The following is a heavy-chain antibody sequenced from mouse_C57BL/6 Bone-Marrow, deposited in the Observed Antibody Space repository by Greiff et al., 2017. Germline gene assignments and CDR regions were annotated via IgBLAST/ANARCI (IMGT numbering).Heavy chain of an antibody. CDR1: GYTFTDYY. D-gene: IGHD2-4*01. Sequence: VQLKQSGPELVKPGASVKISCKASGYTFTDYYMNWVKQSHGKSLEWIGDINPNNGGTSYNQKFKGKATLTVDKSSSTAYMELRSLTSEDSAVYYCARGIYYDYDVDYWGQGTTLTVSS. J-gene: IGHJ2*01. CDR2: INPNNGGT. CDR3: ARGIYYDYDVDY. V-gene: IGHV1-26*01.